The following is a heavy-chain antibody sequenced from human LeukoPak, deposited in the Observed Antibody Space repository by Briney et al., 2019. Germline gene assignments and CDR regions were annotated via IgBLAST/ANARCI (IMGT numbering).Heavy chain of an antibody. V-gene: IGHV1-18*01. Sequence: SVKVSCKASGYTFTSYSISWVRQAAGQGVEWMGWISAYNGNTNYPRKVKGRVIMTTDRYTSTAYMELRSLRSDDTAVYYCARDTVDIVATTQRVDYWGQGTLVTVSS. CDR1: GYTFTSYS. CDR2: ISAYNGNT. CDR3: ARDTVDIVATTQRVDY. J-gene: IGHJ4*02. D-gene: IGHD5-12*01.